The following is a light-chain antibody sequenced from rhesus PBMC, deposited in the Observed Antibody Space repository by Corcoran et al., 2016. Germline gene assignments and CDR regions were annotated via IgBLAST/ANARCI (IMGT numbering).Light chain of an antibody. J-gene: IGKJ3*01. CDR3: QQGYNTPFS. V-gene: IGKV1-18*01. Sequence: DIQMTQSPSSLSASVGDKVTITCRASQGISSWLAWYQQKPGKPPKLLIYAASSLQSGVPSRFSGRGSGTDYTLPTSSLQPEDFATYYCQQGYNTPFSFGPGSKLDIK. CDR1: QGISSW. CDR2: AAS.